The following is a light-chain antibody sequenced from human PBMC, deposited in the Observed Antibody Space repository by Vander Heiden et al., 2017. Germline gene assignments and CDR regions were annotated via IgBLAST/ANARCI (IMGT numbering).Light chain of an antibody. J-gene: IGKJ2*01. CDR3: QQRSNWPPGYT. V-gene: IGKV3-11*01. CDR2: DAS. CDR1: QSVSIY. Sequence: EIVLTHSPATLSLSPGERATLSCRASQSVSIYLAWYQQKPGQAPRLLIYDASNRATGIPARFSGSGSGTDFTLTISILEPEDFAFDYCQQRSNWPPGYTFGQGTKLEIK.